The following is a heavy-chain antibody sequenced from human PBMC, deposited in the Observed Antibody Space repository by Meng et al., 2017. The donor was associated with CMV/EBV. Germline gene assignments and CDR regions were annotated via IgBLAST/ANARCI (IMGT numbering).Heavy chain of an antibody. V-gene: IGHV4-39*07. CDR3: AGDPAISMVRGVISDY. D-gene: IGHD3-10*01. J-gene: IGHJ4*02. Sequence: SKTLSLTCTVSGGSISSSSYYWGWIRQPPGKGLEWIGSIYYSGSTYYNPSLKSRVTISVDTSKNQFSLKLSSVTAADTAVYYCAGDPAISMVRGVISDYWGQGTLVTVSS. CDR2: IYYSGST. CDR1: GGSISSSSYY.